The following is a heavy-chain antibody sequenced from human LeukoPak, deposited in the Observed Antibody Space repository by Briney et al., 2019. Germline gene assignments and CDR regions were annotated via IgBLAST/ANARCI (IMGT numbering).Heavy chain of an antibody. J-gene: IGHJ4*02. V-gene: IGHV4-39*07. CDR2: IYYSGST. CDR1: GGSISSYY. D-gene: IGHD3-9*01. CDR3: ARNYDILTGPAFDY. Sequence: SETLSLTCTVSGGSISSYYWGWIRQPPGKGLEWIGSIYYSGSTYYNPSLKSRVTISIDTSKNQFSLKLSSVTAADTAVYYCARNYDILTGPAFDYWGQGTLVTVSS.